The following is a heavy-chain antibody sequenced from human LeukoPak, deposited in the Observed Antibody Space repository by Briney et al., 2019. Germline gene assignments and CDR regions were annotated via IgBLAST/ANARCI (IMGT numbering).Heavy chain of an antibody. Sequence: SSETLSLTCTVSGASISSTSYYWGWIRQPPGKGLEWIGSIYYSGNTYYNPSLKSRVTISVDTSRNQFSLKLSAVTAADTAVYPCVRPSYSSSSFGYWGQGTLVTVSS. J-gene: IGHJ4*02. CDR3: VRPSYSSSSFGY. CDR2: IYYSGNT. V-gene: IGHV4-39*01. CDR1: GASISSTSYY. D-gene: IGHD6-6*01.